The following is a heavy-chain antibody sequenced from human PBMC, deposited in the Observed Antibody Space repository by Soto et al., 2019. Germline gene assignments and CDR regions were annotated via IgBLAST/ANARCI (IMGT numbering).Heavy chain of an antibody. CDR3: ARAGQQTYYYYGMAV. V-gene: IGHV4-59*01. CDR2: IYYSGNT. D-gene: IGHD6-13*01. CDR1: GGSISTYY. J-gene: IGHJ6*02. Sequence: QVQLQESGPGLVKPSETLSLTCTIAGGSISTYYWSWIRQPPGKGLEWIGTIYYSGNTMYNPALKGRVTMSVDTSRNQISLKLTSVIAADTAVYYCARAGQQTYYYYGMAVWGQGTTVIVSS.